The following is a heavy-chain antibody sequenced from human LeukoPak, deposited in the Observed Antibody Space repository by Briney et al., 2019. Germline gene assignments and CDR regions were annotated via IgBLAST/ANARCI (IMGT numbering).Heavy chain of an antibody. CDR3: ARLRLLRGQNWFDP. Sequence: SETLSLTCTVSGGSISSYYWSWIRQPPGKGLERIGYIYYSGSTNYNPSLKSRVTISVDTSKNQFSLKLSSVTAADTAVYYCARLRLLRGQNWFDPWGQGTLVTVSS. D-gene: IGHD4-17*01. J-gene: IGHJ5*02. V-gene: IGHV4-59*08. CDR1: GGSISSYY. CDR2: IYYSGST.